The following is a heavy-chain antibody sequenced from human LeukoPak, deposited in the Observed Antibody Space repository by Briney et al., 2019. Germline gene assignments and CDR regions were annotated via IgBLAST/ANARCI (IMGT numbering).Heavy chain of an antibody. CDR3: AKEAPFTIFGVVIPRQTPSPAY. D-gene: IGHD3-3*01. V-gene: IGHV3-23*01. CDR1: GFTFSSYA. J-gene: IGHJ4*02. CDR2: ISRSGSST. Sequence: GGSMRLSCAASGFTFSSYAMSWIRQAPGKGLEWVSVISRSGSSTHYADSVKGRFTISRDNSKNTLYLQMNSLRAEDTAVYYCAKEAPFTIFGVVIPRQTPSPAYWGQGTLVTVSS.